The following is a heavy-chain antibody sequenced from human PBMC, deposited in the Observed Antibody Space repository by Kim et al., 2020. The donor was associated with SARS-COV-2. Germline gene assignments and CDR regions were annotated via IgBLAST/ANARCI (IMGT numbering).Heavy chain of an antibody. CDR2: IRSKANSYAT. Sequence: GGSLRLSCAASGFTFSGSAMHWVRQASGKGLEWVGRIRSKANSYATAYAASVKGRFTISRDDSKNTAYLQMNSLKTEDTAVYYCTSSFYYDSTSEGLTFGYWGQGTLVTVSS. V-gene: IGHV3-73*01. J-gene: IGHJ4*02. D-gene: IGHD3-22*01. CDR1: GFTFSGSA. CDR3: TSSFYYDSTSEGLTFGY.